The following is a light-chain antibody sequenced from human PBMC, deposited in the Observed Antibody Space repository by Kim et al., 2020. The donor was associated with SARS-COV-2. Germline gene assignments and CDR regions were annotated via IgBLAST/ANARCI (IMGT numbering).Light chain of an antibody. CDR2: NNY. CDR3: ATWDDSLNGL. Sequence: PGRNVTISCSGGSSNIDINNVNWYQQLPGTAPKLLIYNNYLRPSGVPDRFSGSKSGTSASLTISGLHSEDEAHYYCATWDDSLNGLFGGGTQLTVL. J-gene: IGLJ2*01. V-gene: IGLV1-44*01. CDR1: SSNIDINN.